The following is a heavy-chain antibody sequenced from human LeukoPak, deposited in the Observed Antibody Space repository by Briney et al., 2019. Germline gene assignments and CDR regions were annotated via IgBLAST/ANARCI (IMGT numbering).Heavy chain of an antibody. V-gene: IGHV3-30*18. CDR3: AKETVVYGMDV. J-gene: IGHJ6*02. Sequence: GGSLRLSCAASGFTFSSYGMHWVRQAPGKGLEWVAVISYDGSNKYYADSVKGRFTISRDNSKNTLYLQMNSLRAEDTAVYYCAKETVVYGMDVWGQGTTVTVSS. CDR1: GFTFSSYG. D-gene: IGHD4-17*01. CDR2: ISYDGSNK.